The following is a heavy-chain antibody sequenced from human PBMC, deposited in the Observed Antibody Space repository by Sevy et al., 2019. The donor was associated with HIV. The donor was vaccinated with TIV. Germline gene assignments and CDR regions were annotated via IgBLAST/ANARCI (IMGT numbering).Heavy chain of an antibody. CDR2: ISNSPSYI. D-gene: IGHD3-16*01. J-gene: IGHJ3*02. Sequence: LSLTCVASGFTFISFTMNWVRQAPGKGLEWVSSISNSPSYIYYADSVKGRFTISRDNAKNALYLQMDSLRVEDAAVYYCARRGGLTDEGFDIWGQGTMVTVSS. CDR1: GFTFISFT. CDR3: ARRGGLTDEGFDI. V-gene: IGHV3-21*01.